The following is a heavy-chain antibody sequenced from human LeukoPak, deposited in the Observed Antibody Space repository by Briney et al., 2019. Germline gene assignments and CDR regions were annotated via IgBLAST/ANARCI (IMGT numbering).Heavy chain of an antibody. CDR2: IYWSSSGT. Sequence: GGSLRLSCVVSGFNSEDHAMHWVRQAPGKGLEWVSGIYWSSSGTGYADSVKGRFTISRDNAKNSLYLQMDSLRAEDTALYYCARAYNWNDDAFDYWGQGTLVTVSS. J-gene: IGHJ4*02. CDR3: ARAYNWNDDAFDY. D-gene: IGHD1-1*01. CDR1: GFNSEDHA. V-gene: IGHV3-9*02.